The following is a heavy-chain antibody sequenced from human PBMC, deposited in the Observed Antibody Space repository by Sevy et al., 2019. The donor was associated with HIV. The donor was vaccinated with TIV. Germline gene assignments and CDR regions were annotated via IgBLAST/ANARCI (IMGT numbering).Heavy chain of an antibody. V-gene: IGHV1-46*03. CDR1: GYTFTNYY. J-gene: IGHJ6*02. D-gene: IGHD3-3*01. CDR2: INPSSGGT. Sequence: ASVKVSCKASGYTFTNYYMHWVRQAPGQGLEWMAIINPSSGGTTYAKKFQGRVTMTRDTSTSTVYMELSSLRSEDTAEYYCASGVGVATYYYYYAMDVWGQGTTVTVSS. CDR3: ASGVGVATYYYYYAMDV.